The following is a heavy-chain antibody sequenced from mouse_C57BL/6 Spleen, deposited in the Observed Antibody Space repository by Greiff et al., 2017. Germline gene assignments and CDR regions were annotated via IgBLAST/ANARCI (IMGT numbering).Heavy chain of an antibody. CDR1: GYSITSGYY. J-gene: IGHJ2*01. Sequence: EVQLQESGPGLVKPSQSLSLTCSVTGYSITSGYYWNWIRQFPGNKLEWMGYISYDGSNNYNPSLKNRISITRDTSKNQFFLKLNSVTTEDTATYYCAREYRGFDYWGQGTTLTVSS. CDR3: AREYRGFDY. V-gene: IGHV3-6*01. D-gene: IGHD3-1*01. CDR2: ISYDGSN.